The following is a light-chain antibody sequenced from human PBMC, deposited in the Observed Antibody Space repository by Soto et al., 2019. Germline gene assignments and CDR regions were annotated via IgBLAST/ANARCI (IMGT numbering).Light chain of an antibody. CDR3: QQYNSWPPIT. CDR2: DAS. CDR1: QSVSRSY. J-gene: IGKJ5*01. V-gene: IGKV3-15*01. Sequence: EIVLAQSPATLSLSPGDRATLSCGASQSVSRSYLAWYQQKPGQAPRLLIYDASTRATGIPDRFSGGGSGTEFTLTISSLQSEDFVVYYCQQYNSWPPITFGQGTRLEIK.